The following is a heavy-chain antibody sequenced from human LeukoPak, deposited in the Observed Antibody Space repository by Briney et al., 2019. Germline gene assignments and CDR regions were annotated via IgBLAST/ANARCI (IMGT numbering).Heavy chain of an antibody. J-gene: IGHJ5*01. V-gene: IGHV3-43*02. CDR2: ISGDGGST. Sequence: GGSLRLSCAASGFPFDDYAMHWVRQAPGKGLEWVSLISGDGGSTYYADSVKGRFTISRDNSKNSLYLQMSSLRTEDTALYYCAKDMGYNWNDDSWGQGTLVTVSS. CDR3: AKDMGYNWNDDS. D-gene: IGHD1-20*01. CDR1: GFPFDDYA.